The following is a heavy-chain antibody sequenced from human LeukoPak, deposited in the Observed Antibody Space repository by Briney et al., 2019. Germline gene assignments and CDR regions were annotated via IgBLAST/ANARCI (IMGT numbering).Heavy chain of an antibody. CDR2: IYHSGNT. D-gene: IGHD4-17*01. Sequence: SETLSLTCAVSGDSISSSNWWSWVRQPPGKGLEWIGEIYHSGNTNYNPPLKSRVTISLDKSKNQFSLKLNSVTAADTAVYYCARSYGDYLGLNIWGQGTMVTVSS. V-gene: IGHV4-4*02. CDR3: ARSYGDYLGLNI. J-gene: IGHJ3*02. CDR1: GDSISSSNW.